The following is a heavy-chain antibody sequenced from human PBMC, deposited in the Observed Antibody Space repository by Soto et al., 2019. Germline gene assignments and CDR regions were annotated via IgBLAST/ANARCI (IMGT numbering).Heavy chain of an antibody. V-gene: IGHV1-69*10. CDR2: IIPIFGIA. J-gene: IGHJ3*02. D-gene: IGHD1-26*01. CDR3: ARDVYIVGATYAFDI. CDR1: GGTFSSYA. Sequence: ASVKVSCKASGGTFSSYAISWVRQAPGQGLEWMGGIIPIFGIANYAQKFQGRVTITADKSTSTAYMELSSLRSEDTAVYYCARDVYIVGATYAFDIWGQGTMVTVSS.